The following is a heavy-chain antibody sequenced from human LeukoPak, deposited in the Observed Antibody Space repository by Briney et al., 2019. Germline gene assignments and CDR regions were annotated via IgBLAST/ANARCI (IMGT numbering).Heavy chain of an antibody. Sequence: GGSLRLSCAASGFTFRSDWMHWVRQAPGKGLVWVSRINSDGSSTSYADSVKGRFTISRDNAKNTLYLQMNSLRAEDTAVYYCARAKGYCSSTSCYTNWFDPWGQGTLVTVSS. J-gene: IGHJ5*02. D-gene: IGHD2-2*01. CDR3: ARAKGYCSSTSCYTNWFDP. CDR1: GFTFRSDW. V-gene: IGHV3-74*01. CDR2: INSDGSST.